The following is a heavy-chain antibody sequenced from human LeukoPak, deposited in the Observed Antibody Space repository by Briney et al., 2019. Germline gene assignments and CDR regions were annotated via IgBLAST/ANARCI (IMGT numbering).Heavy chain of an antibody. CDR1: GFTFTTYW. V-gene: IGHV3-74*01. D-gene: IGHD5-18*01. Sequence: GGSLRLSCAASGFTFTTYWMHWVRQAPGKGLVWVSHINSDGSITSYADSVKGRFTISRDNAKNTLYLQMNSLRAEDTAVYYCARDTGALVTHFDYWGQGTLVTVSS. CDR3: ARDTGALVTHFDY. CDR2: INSDGSIT. J-gene: IGHJ4*02.